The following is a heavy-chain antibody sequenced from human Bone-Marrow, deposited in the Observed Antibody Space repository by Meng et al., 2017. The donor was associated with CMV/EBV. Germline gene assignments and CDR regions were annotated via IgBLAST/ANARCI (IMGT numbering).Heavy chain of an antibody. V-gene: IGHV4-34*01. CDR1: GGSFSGYY. J-gene: IGHJ5*02. CDR2: INHSGST. Sequence: SETLSLTCAVYGGSFSGYYWSWIRQPPGKGLEWIGEINHSGSTNYNPSLKSRVTISVDTSKNQFSLKLSSVTAADTAVYYCARDGGSGGWFDPWGQGTLVTVSS. CDR3: ARDGGSGGWFDP. D-gene: IGHD2-15*01.